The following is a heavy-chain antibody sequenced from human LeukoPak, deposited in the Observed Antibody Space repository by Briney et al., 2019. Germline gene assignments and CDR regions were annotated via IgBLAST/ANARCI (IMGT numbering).Heavy chain of an antibody. CDR3: ARDRGWAGYAYGFYY. V-gene: IGHV1-69*01. CDR2: IIPIFGTA. Sequence: GASVRVSCKASGGTFSSHAISWVRQAPGQGLEWMGGIIPIFGTANYAQKFQGRVTITADESTSTAYMELSSLRSEDTAVYYCARDRGWAGYAYGFYYWGQGTLVTVSS. J-gene: IGHJ4*02. D-gene: IGHD5-18*01. CDR1: GGTFSSHA.